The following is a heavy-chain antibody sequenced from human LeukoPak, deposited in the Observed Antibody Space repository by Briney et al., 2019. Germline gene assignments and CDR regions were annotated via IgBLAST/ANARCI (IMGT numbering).Heavy chain of an antibody. CDR1: GFSVSSDN. D-gene: IGHD3-9*01. CDR2: IYSGGRT. Sequence: GGSLRLSCAVFGFSVSSDNMSWVRQAPGKGLEWLSVIYSGGRTYYADSVKGRFTISRDNAKNSLYLQMNSLRAEDTAVYYCARESDDILTGKSLDYWGQGTLVTVSS. CDR3: ARESDDILTGKSLDY. J-gene: IGHJ4*02. V-gene: IGHV3-53*01.